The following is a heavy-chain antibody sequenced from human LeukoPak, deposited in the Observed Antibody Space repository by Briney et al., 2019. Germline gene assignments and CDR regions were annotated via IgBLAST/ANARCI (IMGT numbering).Heavy chain of an antibody. CDR2: INSDGSST. CDR1: GFTFSSFW. Sequence: GGSLRLSCAASGFTFSSFWMHWVRQAPGKGLVWVSRINSDGSSTTYADSVKGRFTTSRDNAKNTVYLQMNSLRAEDTAVYYCTRPQHGDLYAFDIWGQGTMVTVSS. V-gene: IGHV3-74*01. D-gene: IGHD4-17*01. J-gene: IGHJ3*02. CDR3: TRPQHGDLYAFDI.